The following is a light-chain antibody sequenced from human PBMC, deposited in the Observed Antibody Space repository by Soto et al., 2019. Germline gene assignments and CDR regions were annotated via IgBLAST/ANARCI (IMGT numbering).Light chain of an antibody. V-gene: IGKV1-6*01. CDR2: AAS. J-gene: IGKJ1*01. Sequence: AVQMTQSPSSLSASVGDIVTITCRASQGTRNDLAWYQQKPGRAPRLLIFAASTLQSGVPSRFSGSGAGTDFTLTISSLQPEDFATYYCLQAYNYPRTFGQGTKV. CDR1: QGTRND. CDR3: LQAYNYPRT.